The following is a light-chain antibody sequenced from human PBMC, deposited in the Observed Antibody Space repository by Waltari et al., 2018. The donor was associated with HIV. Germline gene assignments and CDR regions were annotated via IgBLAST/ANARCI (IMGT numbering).Light chain of an antibody. CDR2: ASS. J-gene: IGKJ3*01. CDR3: QQSYSTPLT. CDR1: QSIYTY. Sequence: DITITQSPSPLSASVGERIPLTCRSSQSIYTYFNWYQQKPGKAPNLLIYASSRLQSGVPSRFSGRAAGTVFTLTISSLQPEDFANYYCQQSYSTPLTFGPGTKVEIK. V-gene: IGKV1-39*01.